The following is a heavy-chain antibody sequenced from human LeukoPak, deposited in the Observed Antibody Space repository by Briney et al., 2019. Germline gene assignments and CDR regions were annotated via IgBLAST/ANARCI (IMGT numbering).Heavy chain of an antibody. CDR3: ARDLVGASYFDY. CDR2: IYYSGST. D-gene: IGHD1-26*01. J-gene: IGHJ4*02. V-gene: IGHV4-59*01. CDR1: GGSINSYY. Sequence: SETLSLTCSVSGGSINSYYWSWIRQPPGKGLEWIGYIYYSGSTNYNPSLKSRVTISVDTSKNQFSLKLSSVTAADTAVYYCARDLVGASYFDYWGQGTLVTVSS.